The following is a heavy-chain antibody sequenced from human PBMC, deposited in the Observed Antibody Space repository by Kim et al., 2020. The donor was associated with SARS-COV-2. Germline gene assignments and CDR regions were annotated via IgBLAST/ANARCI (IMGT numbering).Heavy chain of an antibody. D-gene: IGHD1-7*01. CDR3: ARVGYNWNYESAFDI. V-gene: IGHV4-4*07. Sequence: PSLKRRVTMSVDTSKNQFSPKLSSVTAADTAVYYCARVGYNWNYESAFDIWGQGTMVTVSS. J-gene: IGHJ3*02.